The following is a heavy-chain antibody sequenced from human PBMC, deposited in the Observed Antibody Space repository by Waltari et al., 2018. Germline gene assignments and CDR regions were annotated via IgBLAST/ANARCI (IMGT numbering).Heavy chain of an antibody. CDR3: GRLSLTGTSSRGWFDA. CDR2: IYNSGSA. J-gene: IGHJ5*02. D-gene: IGHD1-20*01. Sequence: HLQLQVSGPGLVKASETLSLTCTVSGDSISSSPYCWGWIRQPPGKGLEWIGNIYNSGSAYYNPPLKSRVTISVDTSKNQFSLKLTSVTAADTALYYCGRLSLTGTSSRGWFDAWGQGTLVTVSS. CDR1: GDSISSSPYC. V-gene: IGHV4-39*01.